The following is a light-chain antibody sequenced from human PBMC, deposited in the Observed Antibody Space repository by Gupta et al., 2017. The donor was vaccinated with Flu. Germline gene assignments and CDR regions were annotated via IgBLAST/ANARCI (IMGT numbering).Light chain of an antibody. Sequence: HSVLTQPPSASGTPGQRVRITCSGSSSNIGSNPVNWYQQLPGTAPKLLIYNNNQRPSGVPDRISGSKSGASASLAISGLQSEDEADYYCAAWDDSRNGWVFGGGTKLTVL. J-gene: IGLJ3*02. CDR2: NNN. CDR3: AAWDDSRNGWV. V-gene: IGLV1-44*01. CDR1: SSNIGSNP.